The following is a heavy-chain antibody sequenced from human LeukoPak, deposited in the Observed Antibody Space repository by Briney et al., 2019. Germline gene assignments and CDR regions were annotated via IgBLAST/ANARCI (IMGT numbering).Heavy chain of an antibody. Sequence: PGGSLRLSCAASGFTFSNAWMSWVRQATGKGLEWVGRIKSKTDGGTTDYAAPVKGRFTISRDDSKNTLYLQMNSLKTEDTAVYYCTAGNMITFGDFDYWGQGTLVTVSS. D-gene: IGHD3-16*01. CDR1: GFTFSNAW. CDR3: TAGNMITFGDFDY. V-gene: IGHV3-15*01. J-gene: IGHJ4*02. CDR2: IKSKTDGGTT.